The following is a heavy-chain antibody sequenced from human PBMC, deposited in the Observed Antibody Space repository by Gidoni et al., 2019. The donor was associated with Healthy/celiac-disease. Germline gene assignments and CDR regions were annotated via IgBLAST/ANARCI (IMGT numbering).Heavy chain of an antibody. J-gene: IGHJ3*02. CDR2: IYNSGST. CDR3: AREWDYRIFDI. CDR1: GGSVSSATYY. Sequence: QVQLQESGPGLVKPSETLSLTCTVSGGSVSSATYYWSWIRQPQGKGLEWIGYIYNSGSTNYNPSLKSRVTISVDTSKNQFSLRLSSVTAADTAVYYCAREWDYRIFDIWGQGAMVTVSS. D-gene: IGHD1-7*01. V-gene: IGHV4-61*01.